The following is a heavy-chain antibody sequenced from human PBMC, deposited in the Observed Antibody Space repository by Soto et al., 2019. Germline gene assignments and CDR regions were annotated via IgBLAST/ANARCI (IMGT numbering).Heavy chain of an antibody. V-gene: IGHV3-30*18. CDR3: AKDVRQYSSSWYGRGYYYYYGMDV. J-gene: IGHJ6*02. D-gene: IGHD6-13*01. CDR1: GFTFSSYG. CDR2: ISYDGSNK. Sequence: QPGGSLRLSCAASGFTFSSYGMHWVRQAPGKGLEWVAVISYDGSNKYYADSVKGRFTISRDSSKNTLYLQMNSLRAEDTAVYYCAKDVRQYSSSWYGRGYYYYYGMDVWGQGTTVTVSS.